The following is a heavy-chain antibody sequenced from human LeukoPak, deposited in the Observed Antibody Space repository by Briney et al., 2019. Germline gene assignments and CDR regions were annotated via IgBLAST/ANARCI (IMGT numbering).Heavy chain of an antibody. J-gene: IGHJ4*02. CDR1: GGSISSYY. CDR2: IYTSGST. D-gene: IGHD3-10*01. CDR3: ARDGAERGVASRAFDY. Sequence: SETLSLTCTVSGGSISSYYWSWIRQPAGKGLEWIGRIYTSGSTNYNPSLKSRVTMSVDTSTNPLSLNLSSVSAADTAAYYCARDGAERGVASRAFDYWGQGTLVTVSS. V-gene: IGHV4-4*07.